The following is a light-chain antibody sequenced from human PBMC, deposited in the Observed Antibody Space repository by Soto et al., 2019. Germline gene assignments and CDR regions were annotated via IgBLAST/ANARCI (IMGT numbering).Light chain of an antibody. CDR2: AAS. CDR1: QSISSY. CDR3: QQSSSTPLT. V-gene: IGKV1-39*01. Sequence: DIQMTQSPSSLSASVGDRVTITCRASQSISSYLNWYQQKPGKAPKLLIYAASSLQSGVPSRFSGSGSGTDFTLTISSPQPEDFATYYCQQSSSTPLTFGQGTKVDIK. J-gene: IGKJ1*01.